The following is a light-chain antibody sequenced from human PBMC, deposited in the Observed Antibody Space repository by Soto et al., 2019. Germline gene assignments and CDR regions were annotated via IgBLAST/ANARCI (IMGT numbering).Light chain of an antibody. CDR3: HQRSNWPLT. Sequence: DIQMTQSPSSLSASVGDRVTITCQASQDISNYLNWYQQKPGKAPKLLIYDASNLETGVPSRFSGSGSGTDFTFTISSLQPEDIAVYYCHQRSNWPLTFGGGTKVDIK. CDR2: DAS. V-gene: IGKV1-33*01. CDR1: QDISNY. J-gene: IGKJ4*01.